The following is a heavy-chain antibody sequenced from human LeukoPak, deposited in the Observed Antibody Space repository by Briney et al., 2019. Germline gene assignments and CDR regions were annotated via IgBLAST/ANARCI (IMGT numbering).Heavy chain of an antibody. V-gene: IGHV3-48*01. J-gene: IGHJ4*02. D-gene: IGHD2-15*01. CDR3: ARGGYCSGGTCYTGDY. CDR1: GFTFSSYS. Sequence: GGSLRLSCAASGFTFSSYSMNWVRQAPGKGLEWVSHISMSSDTIYYADSVKGRFTVSRDKAKNSLYLQMNSLRVEDAAVYYCARGGYCSGGTCYTGDYWGQGTLVTVSS. CDR2: ISMSSDTI.